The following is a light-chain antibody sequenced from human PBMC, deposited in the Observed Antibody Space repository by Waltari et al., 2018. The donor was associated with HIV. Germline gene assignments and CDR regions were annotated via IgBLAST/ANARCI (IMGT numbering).Light chain of an antibody. CDR1: NPPIGNNY. CDR2: DNN. Sequence: QSVLTQPPSVSAAPGQKVTISCSGSNPPIGNNYVSWYQQLPGTAPKLLIYDNNKRPSGIPDRFSGSKSGTSATLGITGLQTGDEADYYCGSWDSSLSGVVFGGGTKLTVL. V-gene: IGLV1-51*01. J-gene: IGLJ2*01. CDR3: GSWDSSLSGVV.